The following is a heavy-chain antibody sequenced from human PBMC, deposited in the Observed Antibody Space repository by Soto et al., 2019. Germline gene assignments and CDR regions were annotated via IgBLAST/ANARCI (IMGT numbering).Heavy chain of an antibody. CDR3: ARRNCSSTSCYPGSAFDI. CDR1: GYTFTSYA. V-gene: IGHV1-3*01. J-gene: IGHJ3*02. D-gene: IGHD2-2*01. Sequence: ASVKVSCKASGYTFTSYAMHWVRQAPGQRLEWMGWINAGNGNTKYSQKFQGRVTITADKSTSTAYMELSSLRSEDTAVYYCARRNCSSTSCYPGSAFDIWGQGTMVTVSS. CDR2: INAGNGNT.